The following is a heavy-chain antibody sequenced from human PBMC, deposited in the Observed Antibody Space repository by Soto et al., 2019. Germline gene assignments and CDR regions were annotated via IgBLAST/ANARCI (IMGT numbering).Heavy chain of an antibody. Sequence: QVQLVQSGAEVKKPGASVKVSCKASGYTFTNYGISWVRQAPGQGLEWMGWISAYNGNINYAQKLQGRVTMTTDTSTSTASMKPRSLRTDVTAMHYSASSYCGSNCHSNTPLDYYYYGMDVWGQGTTVTVSS. CDR3: ASSYCGSNCHSNTPLDYYYYGMDV. D-gene: IGHD2-21*02. J-gene: IGHJ6*02. CDR1: GYTFTNYG. V-gene: IGHV1-18*01. CDR2: ISAYNGNI.